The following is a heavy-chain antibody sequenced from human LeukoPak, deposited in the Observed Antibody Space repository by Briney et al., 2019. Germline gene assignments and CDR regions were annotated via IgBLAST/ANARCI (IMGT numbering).Heavy chain of an antibody. CDR3: ARDGAGGATFAY. V-gene: IGHV1-69*04. CDR1: GGTFSSYA. D-gene: IGHD1-26*01. Sequence: ASVKVSCKASGGTFSSYAISWVRQAPGQGLEWMGRIIPILGIANYAQKFQGRVTITADKSTSTAYMELSSLRAEDTAVYYCARDGAGGATFAYWGQGTLVTVSS. J-gene: IGHJ4*02. CDR2: IIPILGIA.